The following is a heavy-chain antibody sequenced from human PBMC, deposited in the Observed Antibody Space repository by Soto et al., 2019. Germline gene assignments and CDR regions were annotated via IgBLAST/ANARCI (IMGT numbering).Heavy chain of an antibody. CDR2: INPNSGGT. D-gene: IGHD3-9*01. Sequence: ASGKVSCKASGYTFTGYYMHWVRQAPGQGLEWMGWINPNSGGTNYAQKFQGWVSMTRVTAISSAYMELCRLSCDDRAVYYFARELASSKTWVAADLYDMHDY. CDR3: ARELASSKTWVAADLYDMHDY. V-gene: IGHV1-2*04. CDR1: GYTFTGYY. J-gene: IGHJ4*01.